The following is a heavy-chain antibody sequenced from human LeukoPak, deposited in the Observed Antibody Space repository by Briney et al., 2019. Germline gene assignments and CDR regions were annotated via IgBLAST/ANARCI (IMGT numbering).Heavy chain of an antibody. CDR3: ARGVWFGELYRDY. Sequence: SETLSLTCAVYGGSFSGYYWSWIRQPPGKGLEWIGEINHSGSTNYNPSLKSRVTISVDTSKNQFSLKLSSVTAADTAVYYCARGVWFGELYRDYWRQETLVTVSS. D-gene: IGHD3-10*01. CDR2: INHSGST. CDR1: GGSFSGYY. J-gene: IGHJ4*02. V-gene: IGHV4-34*01.